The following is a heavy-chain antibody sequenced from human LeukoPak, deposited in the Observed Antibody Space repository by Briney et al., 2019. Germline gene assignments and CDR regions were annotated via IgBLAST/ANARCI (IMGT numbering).Heavy chain of an antibody. V-gene: IGHV3-23*01. D-gene: IGHD1-26*01. J-gene: IGHJ4*02. CDR3: ARRSYYDLDYFDY. CDR2: ISGSSGST. CDR1: GFSFSSYA. Sequence: GGSLRLSCAASGFSFSSYAMSWVRQAPGKGLEWLSAISGSSGSTYYADSVKGRFTLSRDNSKNTLYLQMNSLRAEDTAVYYCARRSYYDLDYFDYWGQGTLVTVSS.